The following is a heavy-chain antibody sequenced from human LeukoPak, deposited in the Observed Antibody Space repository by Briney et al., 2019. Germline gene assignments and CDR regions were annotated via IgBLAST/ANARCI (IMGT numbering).Heavy chain of an antibody. J-gene: IGHJ6*03. CDR1: GGTFSSYA. Sequence: SVKVSCKASGGTFSSYAISWVRQAPGQGLEWMGGIIPIFGTANYAQKFQGRVTITADRSTSTAYMELSSLRSEDTAVYYCASTIAARGYDFWSGYYTPTSYYYYMDVWGKGTTVTVSS. D-gene: IGHD3-3*01. CDR2: IIPIFGTA. CDR3: ASTIAARGYDFWSGYYTPTSYYYYMDV. V-gene: IGHV1-69*06.